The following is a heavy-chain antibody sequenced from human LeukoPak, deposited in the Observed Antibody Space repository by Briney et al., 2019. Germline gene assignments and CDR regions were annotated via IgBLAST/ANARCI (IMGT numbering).Heavy chain of an antibody. CDR1: GYSFTTYW. Sequence: PGESLKISCKGSGYSFTTYWIGWVRQMPGKGLEWMGIIYPGDSNTRYSPSFQGQVTISVDKSINTACLQWHNLKASDTAMYYCVRGNNANYYDWFDPWGQGTLVTVSS. D-gene: IGHD1-26*01. CDR3: VRGNNANYYDWFDP. J-gene: IGHJ5*02. V-gene: IGHV5-51*01. CDR2: IYPGDSNT.